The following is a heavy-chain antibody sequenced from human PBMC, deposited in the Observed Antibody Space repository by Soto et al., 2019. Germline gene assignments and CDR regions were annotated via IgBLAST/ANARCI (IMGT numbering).Heavy chain of an antibody. Sequence: GGSLRLSCAASGFTFSSYAMSWVRQAPGKGLEWVSAISGSGGSTYYADSVKGRFTISRDNSKNTLYLQMNSLRAEDTAVYYCAKDSDYDFWSGYHPSNWFDPWGQGTLVTVSS. CDR1: GFTFSSYA. V-gene: IGHV3-23*01. CDR2: ISGSGGST. CDR3: AKDSDYDFWSGYHPSNWFDP. D-gene: IGHD3-3*01. J-gene: IGHJ5*02.